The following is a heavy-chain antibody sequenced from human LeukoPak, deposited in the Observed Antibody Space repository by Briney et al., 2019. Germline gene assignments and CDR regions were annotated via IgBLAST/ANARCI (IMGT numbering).Heavy chain of an antibody. Sequence: SVKVSCKASGGTFSSYAISWVRQAPGQGLEWMGRIIPILGIANYAQKFQGRVTITADKSTSTAYMELSSLRSEDTAVYYCARGPVTTFDYWGQGTLVTVFS. CDR2: IIPILGIA. J-gene: IGHJ4*02. CDR1: GGTFSSYA. CDR3: ARGPVTTFDY. D-gene: IGHD4-17*01. V-gene: IGHV1-69*04.